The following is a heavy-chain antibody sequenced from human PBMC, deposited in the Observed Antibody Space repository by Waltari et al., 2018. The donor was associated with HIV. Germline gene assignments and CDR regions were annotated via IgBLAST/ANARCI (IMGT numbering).Heavy chain of an antibody. J-gene: IGHJ4*02. Sequence: QVQLQESGPGLVKPSGTLSLTCEVSGDSISSYNWWTWVRQPPGKGLEWIGEIHHSGITNYNPSLKSRVTISVDTSKNQFSLNLNSVTAADTAVYYCARRTGTTRSFDYWGQGTPVTVSS. CDR2: IHHSGIT. D-gene: IGHD1-7*01. CDR3: ARRTGTTRSFDY. CDR1: GDSISSYNW. V-gene: IGHV4-4*02.